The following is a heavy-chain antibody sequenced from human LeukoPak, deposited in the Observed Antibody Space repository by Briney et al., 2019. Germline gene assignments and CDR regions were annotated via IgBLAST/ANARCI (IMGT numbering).Heavy chain of an antibody. J-gene: IGHJ4*02. Sequence: AGGSLRLSCAASGFTFNSYGMNWVRQAPGKGLEWVSYISSSGSTIYYADSVKGRFTISRDNAKNSLYLQMNSLRAEDTAVYYCATDGGPEYSSSWYLYWGQGTLVTVSS. CDR2: ISSSGSTI. V-gene: IGHV3-48*03. CDR1: GFTFNSYG. D-gene: IGHD6-13*01. CDR3: ATDGGPEYSSSWYLY.